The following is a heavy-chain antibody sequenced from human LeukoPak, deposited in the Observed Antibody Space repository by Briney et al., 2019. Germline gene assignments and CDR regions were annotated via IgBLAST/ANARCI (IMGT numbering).Heavy chain of an antibody. J-gene: IGHJ4*02. Sequence: PGGSLRLSCAASGFTFSSYMMNWVRQAPGKGLEWVSSINSGSTYTYYTESVKGRFTVSRDNAKNSLFLQMNSLRAEDTAIYYCARSLTTLTYEGYWGQGTLVTVSS. D-gene: IGHD1-1*01. CDR3: ARSLTTLTYEGY. V-gene: IGHV3-21*01. CDR2: INSGSTYT. CDR1: GFTFSSYM.